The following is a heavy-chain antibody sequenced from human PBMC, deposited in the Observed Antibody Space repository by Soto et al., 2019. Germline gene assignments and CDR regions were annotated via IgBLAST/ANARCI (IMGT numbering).Heavy chain of an antibody. CDR3: ARWRLPSATTFFDY. D-gene: IGHD1-26*01. Sequence: QVQLVESGGGVVQPGKSLRLSCEASGFIFSSYAIHWVRQAPGKGLEWVAIIWYDGGDKYYADSVKGRFSISRDNSNNTVYLQLDSLRAEDTALYYCARWRLPSATTFFDYWGQGTLVIVSS. J-gene: IGHJ4*02. V-gene: IGHV3-33*01. CDR1: GFIFSSYA. CDR2: IWYDGGDK.